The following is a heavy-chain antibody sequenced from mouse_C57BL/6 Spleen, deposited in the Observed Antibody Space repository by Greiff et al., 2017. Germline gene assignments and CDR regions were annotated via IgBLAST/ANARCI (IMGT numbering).Heavy chain of an antibody. V-gene: IGHV1-52*01. CDR3: ASNYGDY. Sequence: QVQLKQPGAELVRPGSSVKLSCKASGYTFTSYWMHWVKQRPIQGLEWIGNIDPSDSETHYNKKFKDKAPLTVDKSSSTAYMQLRSLTSEDSAVYYGASNYGDYWGQGTTLTVSS. CDR2: IDPSDSET. CDR1: GYTFTSYW. J-gene: IGHJ2*01. D-gene: IGHD1-1*01.